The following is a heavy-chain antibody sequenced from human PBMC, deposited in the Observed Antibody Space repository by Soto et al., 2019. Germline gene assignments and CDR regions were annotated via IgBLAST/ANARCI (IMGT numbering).Heavy chain of an antibody. Sequence: ASVKVSCKASGYTFTSYGISWVRQAPGQGLEWMGWINADNGNTKYSQKFQGRVTITRDTSASTAYMELSSLRSEDTAVYYCARGNDYGSGAYAFDIWGQGTMVTVSS. J-gene: IGHJ3*02. CDR3: ARGNDYGSGAYAFDI. CDR1: GYTFTSYG. V-gene: IGHV1-18*01. D-gene: IGHD3-10*01. CDR2: INADNGNT.